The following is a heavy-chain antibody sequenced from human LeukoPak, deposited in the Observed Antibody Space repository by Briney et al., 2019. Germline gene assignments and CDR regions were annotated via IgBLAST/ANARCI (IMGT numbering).Heavy chain of an antibody. CDR2: IYYSGST. CDR3: ARLPVIVGAALEYYYYYMDV. Sequence: PSETLSLTCTVSGGSISSYYWSWIRQPPGKGLEWIGYIYYSGSTNYNPSLKSRVTISVDTSKNQFSLKLSSVTAADTAVYYCARLPVIVGAALEYYYYYMDVWGQGTTVTVSS. J-gene: IGHJ6*03. D-gene: IGHD1-26*01. V-gene: IGHV4-59*12. CDR1: GGSISSYY.